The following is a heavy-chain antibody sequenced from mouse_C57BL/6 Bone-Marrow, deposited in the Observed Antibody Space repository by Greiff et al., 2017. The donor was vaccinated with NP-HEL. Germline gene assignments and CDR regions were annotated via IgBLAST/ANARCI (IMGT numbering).Heavy chain of an antibody. CDR1: GYTFTEYT. Sequence: QVQLQQSGAELVKPGASVKLSCKASGYTFTEYTIHWVKQRSGQGLEWIGWFYPGSGSIKYNEKFKEKATLPSDNSSSTVDSELSRLTSEDSAVYFCARHHSSSYAMDYWGQGTSVTVSS. D-gene: IGHD1-1*01. CDR3: ARHHSSSYAMDY. V-gene: IGHV1-62-2*01. CDR2: FYPGSGSI. J-gene: IGHJ4*01.